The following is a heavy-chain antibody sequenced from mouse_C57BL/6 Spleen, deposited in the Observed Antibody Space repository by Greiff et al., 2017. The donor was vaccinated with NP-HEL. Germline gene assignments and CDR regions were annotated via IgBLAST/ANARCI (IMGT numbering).Heavy chain of an antibody. J-gene: IGHJ2*01. CDR2: INPYNGGT. Sequence: EVKLMESGPVLVKPGASVKMSCKASGYTFTDYYMNWVKQSHGKSLEWIGVINPYNGGTSYNQKFKGKATLTVDKSSSTAYMELNSLTSEDSAVYYCARYGRVTLDYWGQGTTLTVSS. CDR3: ARYGRVTLDY. V-gene: IGHV1-19*01. CDR1: GYTFTDYY. D-gene: IGHD2-1*01.